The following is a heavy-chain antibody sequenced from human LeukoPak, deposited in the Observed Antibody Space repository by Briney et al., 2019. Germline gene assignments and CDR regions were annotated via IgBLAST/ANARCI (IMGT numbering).Heavy chain of an antibody. Sequence: GGSLRLSCAASGFTFSSYAMSWVRQGPGKGLEWVSTFSGISTTSYADAVKGRVTISRDNSKNTLYLQMDSLRAEDTAVYYCAKLRQWQPQRYFFEYWGQGALVTVAS. D-gene: IGHD6-19*01. CDR2: FSGISTT. V-gene: IGHV3-23*01. CDR1: GFTFSSYA. CDR3: AKLRQWQPQRYFFEY. J-gene: IGHJ4*02.